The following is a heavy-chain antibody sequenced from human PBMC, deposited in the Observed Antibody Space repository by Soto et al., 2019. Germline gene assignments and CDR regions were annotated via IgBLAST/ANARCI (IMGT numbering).Heavy chain of an antibody. CDR3: ARVPPDYYYYGMDV. CDR1: GYTFTGSY. J-gene: IGHJ6*02. CDR2: INPNSGGT. Sequence: GASVKVSCNASGYTFTGSYMHCVRHAPGHGLEWMGWINPNSGGTNYEQKFQGRVTMTRDPSISTAYMELSRLRSDDMGVYYCARVPPDYYYYGMDVWGQGTTVTVSS. V-gene: IGHV1-2*02.